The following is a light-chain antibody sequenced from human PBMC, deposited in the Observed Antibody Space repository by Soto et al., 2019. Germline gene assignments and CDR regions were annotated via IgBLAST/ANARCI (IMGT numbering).Light chain of an antibody. CDR1: QGINNY. V-gene: IGKV1-27*01. J-gene: IGKJ3*01. CDR3: QKYSSVPV. CDR2: AAS. Sequence: DLPMTPSPSSLSASVGDRVTITCRASQGINNYVAWYQQKPGKPPKLLIYAASTLQSGVPSRFSGSGSGTDFTLTINSLQPEDVATYSCQKYSSVPVFGPGTKVDIK.